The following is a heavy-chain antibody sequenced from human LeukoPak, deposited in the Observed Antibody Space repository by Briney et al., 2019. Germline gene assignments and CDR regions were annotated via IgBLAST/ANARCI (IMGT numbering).Heavy chain of an antibody. V-gene: IGHV3-30*04. CDR3: ARDFGYDLGTYLVH. Sequence: GRAVRLSCQASGLTFRNYSVHSVGQAPGKGLEWVSVISFDGKKKYYADSVKGRFTISRDNSKDTLYLQMNSLRTEDTAVYYCARDFGYDLGTYLVHWGQGTLVTVPS. J-gene: IGHJ4*02. CDR1: GLTFRNYS. D-gene: IGHD3-10*01. CDR2: ISFDGKKK.